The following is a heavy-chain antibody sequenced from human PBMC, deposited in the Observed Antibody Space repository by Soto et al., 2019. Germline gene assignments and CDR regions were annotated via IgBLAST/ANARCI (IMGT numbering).Heavy chain of an antibody. CDR3: ARAGAAPHYYYGMDV. CDR1: GYTFSTSG. V-gene: IGHV1-18*01. J-gene: IGHJ6*02. CDR2: ISTYNGDT. D-gene: IGHD2-15*01. Sequence: QVQLVQSGAEVRKPGASVKVSCKASGYTFSTSGMSWLRQAPGQGLEWMGWISTYNGDTNDAPKFQDRVTMTSDTSTSTVYMALRSLRSADTAVHYCARAGAAPHYYYGMDVWGQGTRVTVSS.